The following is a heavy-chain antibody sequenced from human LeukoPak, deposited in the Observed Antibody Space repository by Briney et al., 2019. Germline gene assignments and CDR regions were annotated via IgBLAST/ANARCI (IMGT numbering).Heavy chain of an antibody. D-gene: IGHD2-21*02. CDR1: GGSISSYY. Sequence: SETLSLTCTVSGGSISSYYWSWFRQPPGEGLEWLGDIYYSGSTNYNPSLKSRVTISVDTSKNQFSLKLSSVTAADTAVYYCASWGNCGGDCSYYFDYWGQGTLVTVSS. CDR3: ASWGNCGGDCSYYFDY. J-gene: IGHJ4*02. V-gene: IGHV4-59*01. CDR2: IYYSGST.